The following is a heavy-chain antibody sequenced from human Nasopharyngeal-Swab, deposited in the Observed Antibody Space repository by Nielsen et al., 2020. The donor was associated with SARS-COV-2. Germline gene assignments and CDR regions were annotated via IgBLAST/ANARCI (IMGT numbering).Heavy chain of an antibody. CDR3: ARAGRGSSSWYVMDYYYGMDV. CDR2: LNTNTGHP. D-gene: IGHD6-13*01. V-gene: IGHV7-4-1*02. Sequence: CVRQTPGKGLERLGWLNTNTGHPTYAPGFTGRFVFFLGTSVRTAYLQISSLKAEDAAVYNCARAGRGSSSWYVMDYYYGMDVWGQGTTGTVSS. J-gene: IGHJ6*02.